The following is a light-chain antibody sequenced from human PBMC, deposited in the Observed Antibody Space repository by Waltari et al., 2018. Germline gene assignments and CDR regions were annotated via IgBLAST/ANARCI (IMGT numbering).Light chain of an antibody. CDR2: DVS. Sequence: QSALTQPASVSGSPGQSVTISCTGGSTDGDDYRMLSWFRQHPGKAPKLILYDVSNRASDISNRFSGYKSGNTASLTISGLRSEDEADYYCAAWDDSLSGWVFGGGTKLTVL. CDR3: AAWDDSLSGWV. V-gene: IGLV2-14*03. CDR1: STDGDDYRM. J-gene: IGLJ3*02.